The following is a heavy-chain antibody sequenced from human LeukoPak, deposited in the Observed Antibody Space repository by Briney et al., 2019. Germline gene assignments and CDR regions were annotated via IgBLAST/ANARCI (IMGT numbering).Heavy chain of an antibody. Sequence: ASVKVSCKASGYTFTGYYVHWVRQAPGQGLEWMAWINTDSGVANYAQKFQGRVTLTRDKSITTAYMELNSLRSDDTALYYCARDWDPITGTTRWFDPWSQGTLVTVSS. D-gene: IGHD1-7*01. CDR3: ARDWDPITGTTRWFDP. V-gene: IGHV1-2*02. CDR1: GYTFTGYY. J-gene: IGHJ5*02. CDR2: INTDSGVA.